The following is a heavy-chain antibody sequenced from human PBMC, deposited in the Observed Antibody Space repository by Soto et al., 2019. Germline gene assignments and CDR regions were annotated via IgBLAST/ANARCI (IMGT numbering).Heavy chain of an antibody. Sequence: GGSLRLSCAASGFTFDDYAMHWVRQAPGKGLEWVSGISWNSGSIGYADSVKGRFTISRDNAKNSLYLQMNSLRAEDTALYYCAKEGSAGGVVIMGLKAFDIWGQGTMVTVSS. D-gene: IGHD3-3*01. J-gene: IGHJ3*02. CDR2: ISWNSGSI. CDR1: GFTFDDYA. V-gene: IGHV3-9*01. CDR3: AKEGSAGGVVIMGLKAFDI.